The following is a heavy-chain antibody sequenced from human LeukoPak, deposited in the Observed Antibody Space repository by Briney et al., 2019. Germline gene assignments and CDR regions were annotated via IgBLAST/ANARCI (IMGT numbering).Heavy chain of an antibody. J-gene: IGHJ4*02. V-gene: IGHV4-59*08. Sequence: SGTLSLTCTVSGGSISSYYWSWIRQTPGKGLELIGYINYSGSTNYHPSLKSRVTISVDTSKNQFSLNLSSVTAADTAVYYCARLIGSGPFDYWGQGTLVTVSS. D-gene: IGHD3-10*01. CDR3: ARLIGSGPFDY. CDR1: GGSISSYY. CDR2: INYSGST.